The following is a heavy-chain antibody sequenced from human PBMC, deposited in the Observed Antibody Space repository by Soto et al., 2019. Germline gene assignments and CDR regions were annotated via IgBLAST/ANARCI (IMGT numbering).Heavy chain of an antibody. CDR3: ARRSSYGYFFFDY. CDR1: GGSISSYY. J-gene: IGHJ4*02. D-gene: IGHD5-18*01. Sequence: SETLSLTCTVSGGSISSYYWSWIRQPPGKGLEWIGYIYYSGSTNYNPSLKSRVTISVDTSKNQFSLKLSSVTAADTAVYYCARRSSYGYFFFDYWGQGTLVTVS. CDR2: IYYSGST. V-gene: IGHV4-59*08.